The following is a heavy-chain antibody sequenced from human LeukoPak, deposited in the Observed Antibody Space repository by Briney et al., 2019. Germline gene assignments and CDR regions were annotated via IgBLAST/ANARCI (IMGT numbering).Heavy chain of an antibody. CDR3: ARVHRDGYSYLYHYFDY. D-gene: IGHD5-24*01. CDR2: IYYSGST. J-gene: IGHJ4*02. V-gene: IGHV4-30-4*01. Sequence: PSETLSLTCTVSGGSFSSYYWSWIRQPPGKGLEWIGYIYYSGSTYYSPSLKSRVTISVDMSTNQFSLRLTSVTAADTAVYFCARVHRDGYSYLYHYFDYWGQGTLVTVSA. CDR1: GGSFSSYY.